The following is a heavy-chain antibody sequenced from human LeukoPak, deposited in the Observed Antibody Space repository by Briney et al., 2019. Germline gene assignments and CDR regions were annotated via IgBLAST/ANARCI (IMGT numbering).Heavy chain of an antibody. CDR1: GYTCTGNY. CDR3: ARIGSLRDGSSRDY. D-gene: IGHD5-24*01. V-gene: IGHV1-2*02. CDR2: INPNSGGT. Sequence: ASVKVSCKASGYTCTGNYIHWERQAPGQGLEWMGWINPNSGGTNHPQKFQGRVTMSRDTSISTACMELSRLTSDDTAAYYCARIGSLRDGSSRDYWGLGTLVTVSS. J-gene: IGHJ4*02.